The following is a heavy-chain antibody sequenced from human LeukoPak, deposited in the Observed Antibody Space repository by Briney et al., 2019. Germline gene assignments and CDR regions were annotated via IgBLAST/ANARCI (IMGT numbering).Heavy chain of an antibody. V-gene: IGHV3-30-3*01. Sequence: GRSLRLSCAASGFTFSSYAMHWVRQAPGKGLEWVAVISYDGSNKYYADSVKGRFTISRDNSKNTLYLQMNSLRAEVTAVYYCARDGGYGYNFYDAFDIWGQGTMVTVSS. J-gene: IGHJ3*02. D-gene: IGHD5-24*01. CDR3: ARDGGYGYNFYDAFDI. CDR2: ISYDGSNK. CDR1: GFTFSSYA.